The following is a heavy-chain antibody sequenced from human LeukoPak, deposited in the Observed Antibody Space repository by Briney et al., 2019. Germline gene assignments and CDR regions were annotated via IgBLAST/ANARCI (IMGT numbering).Heavy chain of an antibody. CDR2: ISYAGSNK. CDR1: GFTFNNYA. V-gene: IGHV3-30*04. CDR3: ARSTTHPYYNYMDV. Sequence: GGSLRLSCAASGFTFNNYALHWVRQAPGKGLEWVAVISYAGSNKYYTDSVKGRFTISRDNAKNTLYLQMNSLRVEDTAVYYCARSTTHPYYNYMDVWGKGTTVTLSS. D-gene: IGHD4-17*01. J-gene: IGHJ6*03.